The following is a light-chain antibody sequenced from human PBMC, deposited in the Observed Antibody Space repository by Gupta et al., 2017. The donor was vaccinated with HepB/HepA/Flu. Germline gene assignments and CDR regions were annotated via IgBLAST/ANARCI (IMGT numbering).Light chain of an antibody. CDR2: DVS. CDR1: SIDVGGYNY. Sequence: QSALTQPASVSGSPGQSITIACTETSIDVGGYNYVSWYQQHPGKAPKLMIYDVSNRPSGVSNRFSGSKSGNTASLTISGLQAEDEADYYCSSYTSSSNVVFGGGTKLTVL. J-gene: IGLJ2*01. V-gene: IGLV2-14*03. CDR3: SSYTSSSNVV.